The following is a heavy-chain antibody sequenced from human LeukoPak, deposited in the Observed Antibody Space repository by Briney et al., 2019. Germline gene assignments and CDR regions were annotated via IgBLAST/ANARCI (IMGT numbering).Heavy chain of an antibody. CDR1: GFTFSSYA. CDR3: AKDPHKYYGSGGYCDY. J-gene: IGHJ4*02. D-gene: IGHD3-10*01. Sequence: GGSLRLSCAASGFTFSSYAMSWVRQAPGKGLEWVSAISGSGGSTYYADSVKGRFTISRDKSKNTLYLQMNSLRAEDTAVYYCAKDPHKYYGSGGYCDYWGQGTLATVSS. V-gene: IGHV3-23*01. CDR2: ISGSGGST.